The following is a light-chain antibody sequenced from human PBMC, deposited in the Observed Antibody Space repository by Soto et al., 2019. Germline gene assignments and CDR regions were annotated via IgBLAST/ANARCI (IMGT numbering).Light chain of an antibody. Sequence: DIHMTQSPSTPSASVGDRVTITCRASQSISNWLAWYQQKPGKAPKLLIFDASTLESVVPSRFSGSGSGTEFTLTISGLQPDDFATYYCQQYNNYCTFGQGTKLEIQ. CDR1: QSISNW. J-gene: IGKJ2*01. CDR3: QQYNNYCT. CDR2: DAS. V-gene: IGKV1-5*01.